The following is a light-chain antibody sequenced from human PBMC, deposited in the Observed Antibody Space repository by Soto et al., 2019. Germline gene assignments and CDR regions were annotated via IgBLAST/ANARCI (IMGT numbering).Light chain of an antibody. V-gene: IGKV3-11*01. CDR3: HQRQSWPRT. Sequence: TQSPSSLSSSVGDRVTITCRASQYTNTRLAWYQHRPGQAPRLLIYQTSIRAAGIPARFSASGTGTDFTLTISDVQPEDFAVYYCHQRQSWPRTFGQGTKVDI. J-gene: IGKJ1*01. CDR2: QTS. CDR1: QYTNTR.